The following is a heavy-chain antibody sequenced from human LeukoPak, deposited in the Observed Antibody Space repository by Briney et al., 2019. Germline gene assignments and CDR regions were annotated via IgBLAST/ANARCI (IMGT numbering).Heavy chain of an antibody. CDR2: ISGSGGST. V-gene: IGHV3-23*01. Sequence: GGSLRLSCAASGFTFSSYAMSWVRQGPGKGLEWVSAISGSGGSTYYADSVKGRLTISRDNSKNTLYLQMNSLRAEDTAVYYCAKDNPLGDYGDDAFDIWGQGTMVTVSS. D-gene: IGHD4-17*01. CDR1: GFTFSSYA. CDR3: AKDNPLGDYGDDAFDI. J-gene: IGHJ3*02.